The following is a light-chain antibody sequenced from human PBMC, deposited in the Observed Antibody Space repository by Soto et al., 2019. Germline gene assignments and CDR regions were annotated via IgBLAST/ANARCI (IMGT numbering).Light chain of an antibody. CDR1: SANIGSNY. J-gene: IGLJ2*01. CDR2: RAD. CDR3: AAWDDTVNGLV. V-gene: IGLV1-47*01. Sequence: QSVLTKSPSASGTPGQRVTISCSGSSANIGSNYVYWYQQFPGTAPRLLIYRADQRPSGVPDRFSGSKSGTSASLAISGLRSEDEAAYYCAAWDDTVNGLVFGGGTKVTVL.